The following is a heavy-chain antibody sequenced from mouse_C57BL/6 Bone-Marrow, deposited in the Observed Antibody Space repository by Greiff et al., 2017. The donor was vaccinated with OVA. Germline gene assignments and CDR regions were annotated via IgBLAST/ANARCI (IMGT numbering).Heavy chain of an antibody. V-gene: IGHV5-2*01. J-gene: IGHJ3*01. D-gene: IGHD2-5*01. CDR1: EYEFPSHD. Sequence: EVKLVESGGGLVQPGESLKLSCESYEYEFPSHDMSWVRKTPEKRLEWVAAINSDGGSTYYPDNMERRFIISRDNAKKTLYLHMSSLRSEDTALYYCARPSIVSTSRRFASWGQGTLVTVSA. CDR2: INSDGGST. CDR3: ARPSIVSTSRRFAS.